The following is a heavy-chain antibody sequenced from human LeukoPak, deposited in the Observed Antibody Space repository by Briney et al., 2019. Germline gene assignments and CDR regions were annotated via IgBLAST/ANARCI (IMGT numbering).Heavy chain of an antibody. CDR3: ARVGGDCCSTSCYTSAGNWFDP. D-gene: IGHD2-2*02. Sequence: GASVKVSRTTSGGTFSSYAISWVRQAPGQGLEWMGGIITIFGTANYAQKVQGRVTITTDESTSTAYMELSSLRSEDTAVYYCARVGGDCCSTSCYTSAGNWFDPWGQGTLVTVSS. J-gene: IGHJ5*02. CDR1: GGTFSSYA. V-gene: IGHV1-69*05. CDR2: IITIFGTA.